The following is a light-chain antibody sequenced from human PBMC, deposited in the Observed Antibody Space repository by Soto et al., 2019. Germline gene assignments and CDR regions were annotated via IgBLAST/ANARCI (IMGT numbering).Light chain of an antibody. Sequence: QSALTQPASVSGSPGQSITISCTGTSSDVGSYNLVSWYQQHPGKAPKLMIYEGNKRPSGVSNRFSGSKSANTASLTISGRQTEDEAEYYCCSYAGTNTFVFGTGTKLTVL. CDR2: EGN. V-gene: IGLV2-23*01. J-gene: IGLJ1*01. CDR1: SSDVGSYNL. CDR3: CSYAGTNTFV.